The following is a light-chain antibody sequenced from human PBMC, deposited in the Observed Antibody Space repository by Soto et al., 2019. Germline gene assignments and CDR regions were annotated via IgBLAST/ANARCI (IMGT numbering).Light chain of an antibody. CDR2: DAS. Sequence: EIGLTQSPATLSASSGEGITLSCRASQSVKNHLAWYQHKPGQAPRLIFYDASIRATGIPARFSAGGSGTEFTLVISSLQSEDAAVYYCQEYNAWPPGTFGQGTKVEIK. V-gene: IGKV3D-15*01. J-gene: IGKJ1*01. CDR3: QEYNAWPPGT. CDR1: QSVKNH.